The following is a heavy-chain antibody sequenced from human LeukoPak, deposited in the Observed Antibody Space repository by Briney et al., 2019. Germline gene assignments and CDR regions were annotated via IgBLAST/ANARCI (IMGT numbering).Heavy chain of an antibody. V-gene: IGHV1-46*01. CDR2: IYPRDGST. Sequence: ASVKVSCTASGYTFTSNYIHWVRQAPGQGLEWMGMIYPRDGSTSYAQKFQGRVTITRDTSASTAYMELSSLRSEDTAVYYCARGLTDYDFWSGLYYYGMDVWGQGTTVTVSS. D-gene: IGHD3-3*01. CDR1: GYTFTSNY. J-gene: IGHJ6*02. CDR3: ARGLTDYDFWSGLYYYGMDV.